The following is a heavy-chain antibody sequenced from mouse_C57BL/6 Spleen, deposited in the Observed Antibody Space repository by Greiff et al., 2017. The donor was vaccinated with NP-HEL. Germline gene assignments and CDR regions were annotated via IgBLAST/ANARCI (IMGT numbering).Heavy chain of an antibody. J-gene: IGHJ3*01. CDR2: INSGGGST. V-gene: IGHV5-2*01. D-gene: IGHD2-12*01. Sequence: EVHLVESGGGLVQPGESLKLSCESNEYEFPSHDMSWVRKTPEKRLELVAAINSGGGSTNYPDTMEGRFTLSRDNTKRTPYLQMSSLRSEDTAVYYCARRYSYGGFAYWGQGTLVTVSA. CDR3: ARRYSYGGFAY. CDR1: EYEFPSHD.